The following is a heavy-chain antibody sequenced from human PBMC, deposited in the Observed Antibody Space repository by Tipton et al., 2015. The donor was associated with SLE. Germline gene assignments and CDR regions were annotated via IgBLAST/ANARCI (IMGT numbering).Heavy chain of an antibody. CDR2: IIPITGSA. Sequence: QLVQSGAEVKKPGSSVKVSCKASGGTFSNYAVSWVRQAPGQGPEWMGRIIPITGSANYAQRLQGRVTITADASTSTAYMELSSLTSEDTAVYYCARVGYYGSGSYHQGDYFDTWGQGTLVIVSS. V-gene: IGHV1-69*18. CDR1: GGTFSNYA. D-gene: IGHD3-10*01. J-gene: IGHJ4*02. CDR3: ARVGYYGSGSYHQGDYFDT.